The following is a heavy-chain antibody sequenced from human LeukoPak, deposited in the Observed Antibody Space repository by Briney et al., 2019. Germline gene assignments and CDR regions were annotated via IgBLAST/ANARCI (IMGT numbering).Heavy chain of an antibody. V-gene: IGHV4-4*07. J-gene: IGHJ6*03. CDR3: ARAFPYYYDSSGYSTYCYYYYYMDV. CDR1: GGSISSYY. CDR2: IYTSGST. D-gene: IGHD3-22*01. Sequence: SETLSLTCTVSGGSISSYYWSWIRQPAGKGLEWIGRIYTSGSTNYNPSPKSRVTISVDKSKNQFSLKLSSVTAADTAVYYCARAFPYYYDSSGYSTYCYYYYYMDVWGKGTTVTVSS.